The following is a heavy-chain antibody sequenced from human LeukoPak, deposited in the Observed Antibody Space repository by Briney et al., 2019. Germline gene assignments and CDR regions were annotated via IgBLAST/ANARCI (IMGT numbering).Heavy chain of an antibody. Sequence: PGGSLRLSCAASGFTFSSYAMSWVRQAPGKGLEWVSVISGSDGSTYYADSVKGRFTISRDNSKNTLYLRMNSLRAEDTAVFYCAKPRGEEWLVGLYDAFDIWGQGTMVTVSS. CDR3: AKPRGEEWLVGLYDAFDI. V-gene: IGHV3-23*01. J-gene: IGHJ3*02. CDR2: ISGSDGST. CDR1: GFTFSSYA. D-gene: IGHD6-19*01.